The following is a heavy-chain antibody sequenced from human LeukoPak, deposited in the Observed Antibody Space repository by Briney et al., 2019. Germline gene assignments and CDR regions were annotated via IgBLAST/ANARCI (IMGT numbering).Heavy chain of an antibody. V-gene: IGHV3-23*01. Sequence: GGSLRLSCAASGFNFANHAMSWVRQTPGKGLEWVSAISGSGDSTYYGDSVKGRFTISRDNSKNTLYLQMNSLRAEDTAVYYCAKTRPLDSSSWSHGDYWGQGTLVTVSS. CDR3: AKTRPLDSSSWSHGDY. J-gene: IGHJ4*02. CDR2: ISGSGDST. D-gene: IGHD6-13*01. CDR1: GFNFANHA.